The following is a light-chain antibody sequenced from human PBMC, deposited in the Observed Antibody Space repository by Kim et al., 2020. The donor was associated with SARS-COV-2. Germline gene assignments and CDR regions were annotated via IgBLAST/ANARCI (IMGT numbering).Light chain of an antibody. CDR3: QHYNGYPIT. J-gene: IGKJ4*01. Sequence: SASVGDRVTITCRASQSINNWLAWYQQKPGKAPKLLIYKASSLERGVPSRFSGSGSGTEFTLTISSLQPDDFASYYCQHYNGYPITFGGGTKLEI. CDR1: QSINNW. V-gene: IGKV1-5*03. CDR2: KAS.